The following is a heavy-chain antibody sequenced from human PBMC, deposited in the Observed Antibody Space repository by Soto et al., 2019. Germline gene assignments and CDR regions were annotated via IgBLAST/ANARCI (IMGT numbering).Heavy chain of an antibody. CDR2: IYYSGRT. CDR1: GGSISSGGYY. V-gene: IGHV4-31*03. J-gene: IGHJ5*02. D-gene: IGHD3-3*02. Sequence: SETLSLTCTVSGGSISSGGYYWSWIRQHPGKGLEWIGCIYYSGRTYYNPSLKSRVTISVDTSKNQFSLRLRSVTAADTALYFCARHSLALRKNNWFDPWGQGIMVTVSS. CDR3: ARHSLALRKNNWFDP.